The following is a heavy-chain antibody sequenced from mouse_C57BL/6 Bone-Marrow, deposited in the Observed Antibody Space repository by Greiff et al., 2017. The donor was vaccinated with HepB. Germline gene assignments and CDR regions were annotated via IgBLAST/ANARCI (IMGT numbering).Heavy chain of an antibody. CDR3: ERYGGFAWFAY. V-gene: IGHV7-3*01. CDR1: GFTFTDYY. CDR2: IRNKANGYTT. Sequence: EVKLVESGGGLVQPGGSLSLSCAASGFTFTDYYMSWVRQPPGKALEWLGFIRNKANGYTTEYSASVKGRFTISRDNSQSILYLQMNALRAEDSATYYCERYGGFAWFAYWGQGTLVTVSA. J-gene: IGHJ3*01.